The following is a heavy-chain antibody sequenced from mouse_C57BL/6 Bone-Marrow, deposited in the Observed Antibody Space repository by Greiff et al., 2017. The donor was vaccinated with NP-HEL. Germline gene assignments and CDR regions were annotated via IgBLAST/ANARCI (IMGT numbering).Heavy chain of an antibody. CDR2: IYPRSGNT. V-gene: IGHV1-81*01. Sequence: VKLQQSGAELARPGASVKLSCKASGYTFTSYGISWVKQRTGQGLEWIGEIYPRSGNTYYNEKFKGKATLTADKSSSTAYMELRSLTSEDSAVYFCARQLRPFDYWGQGTTLTVSS. CDR3: ARQLRPFDY. CDR1: GYTFTSYG. D-gene: IGHD3-2*02. J-gene: IGHJ2*01.